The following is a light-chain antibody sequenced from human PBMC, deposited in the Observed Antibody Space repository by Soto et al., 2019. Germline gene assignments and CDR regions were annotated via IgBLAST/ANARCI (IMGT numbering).Light chain of an antibody. CDR1: QSLLHKNGYNY. V-gene: IGKV2-28*01. Sequence: DIVMTQSPLSLSVTPGEPASISCRSSQSLLHKNGYNYLQWYLQKPGQSPQLLIHLGSHRASGVPDRFSGSGSGTDFTLKISRVEAEDVGVYYCMQALQTPPTFGQGTKLESK. CDR3: MQALQTPPT. CDR2: LGS. J-gene: IGKJ2*01.